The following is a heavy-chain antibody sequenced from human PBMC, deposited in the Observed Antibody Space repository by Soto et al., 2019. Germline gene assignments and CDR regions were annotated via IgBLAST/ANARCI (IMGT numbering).Heavy chain of an antibody. V-gene: IGHV1-2*02. CDR3: ARDQYDFWSGYPFDQ. J-gene: IGHJ4*01. D-gene: IGHD3-3*01. CDR1: GYTFTGYY. Sequence: ASVKVSCKASGYTFTGYYMHWVRQAPGQGLEWMGWINPNSGGTNYAQKFQGRVTMTRDTSISTAYMELSRLRSDDTAVYYCARDQYDFWSGYPFDQWGQGTLVT. CDR2: INPNSGGT.